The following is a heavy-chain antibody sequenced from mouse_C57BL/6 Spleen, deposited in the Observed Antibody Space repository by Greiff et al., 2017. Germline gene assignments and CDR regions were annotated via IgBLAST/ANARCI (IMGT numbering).Heavy chain of an antibody. D-gene: IGHD1-1*01. Sequence: EVQLQQSGPVLVKPGASVKMSCKASGYTFTDYYMNWVKQSHGKSLEWIGVINPYNGGTSYNPKFKGKATLTVDKSSSTAYMELNSLTSEDSAVYYCARGRELLAYAMDYWGQGTSVTVSS. J-gene: IGHJ4*01. CDR2: INPYNGGT. CDR3: ARGRELLAYAMDY. CDR1: GYTFTDYY. V-gene: IGHV1-19*01.